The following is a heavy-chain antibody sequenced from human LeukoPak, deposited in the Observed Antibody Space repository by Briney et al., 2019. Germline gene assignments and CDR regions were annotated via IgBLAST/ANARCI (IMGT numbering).Heavy chain of an antibody. V-gene: IGHV3-21*01. CDR3: ARDLRVRIERGFDY. CDR1: GFTFSSYS. Sequence: GGSLRLSCAASGFTFSSYSMSWVRQAPGKGLGWVSSISSSSSYIYYADSVKGRFTISRDNAKNSLYLQMNSLRAEDTAVYYCARDLRVRIERGFDYWGQGTLVTVSS. D-gene: IGHD2-15*01. J-gene: IGHJ4*02. CDR2: ISSSSSYI.